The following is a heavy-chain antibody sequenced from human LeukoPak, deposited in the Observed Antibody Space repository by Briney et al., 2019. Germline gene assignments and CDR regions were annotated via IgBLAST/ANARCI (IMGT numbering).Heavy chain of an antibody. J-gene: IGHJ3*02. V-gene: IGHV1-2*04. CDR2: INPNSGGT. Sequence: VASVKVSCKASGYTCTVYYMHWVRQAPGQGLEWMGWINPNSGGTNYAQKFQGWVTMTRDTSISTAYMELSRLRSDDTAVYYCARAIRITMVRGADDAFDIWGQGTMVTVSS. D-gene: IGHD3-10*01. CDR1: GYTCTVYY. CDR3: ARAIRITMVRGADDAFDI.